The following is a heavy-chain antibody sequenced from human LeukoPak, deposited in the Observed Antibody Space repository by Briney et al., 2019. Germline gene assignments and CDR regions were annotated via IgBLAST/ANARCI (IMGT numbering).Heavy chain of an antibody. CDR1: GGSISSYY. CDR3: ARLSTSFDY. Sequence: PSETLSLTCTVSGGSISSYYWSWIRQSPGKGLEWIGNIYYSGSTNYNPSLKSRVTISVDTSKNQLSLKLRSVTAADTAVYYCARLSTSFDYWGQGALVTVSS. J-gene: IGHJ4*02. V-gene: IGHV4-59*08. CDR2: IYYSGST.